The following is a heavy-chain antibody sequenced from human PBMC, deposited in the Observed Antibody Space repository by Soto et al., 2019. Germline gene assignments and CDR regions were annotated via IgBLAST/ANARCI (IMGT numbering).Heavy chain of an antibody. Sequence: QITLKESGPTLVKPTQTLTLTCTFSGFSLSTSGVGVGWIRQPPGKALEWLALIYWNDDKRYSPSLKSSLTIIKDTPKNQVVLTMTSMDPVDTATYYCVLDYGGWFDPWGQGTLVTVSS. CDR2: IYWNDDK. CDR1: GFSLSTSGVG. CDR3: VLDYGGWFDP. J-gene: IGHJ5*02. V-gene: IGHV2-5*01. D-gene: IGHD4-17*01.